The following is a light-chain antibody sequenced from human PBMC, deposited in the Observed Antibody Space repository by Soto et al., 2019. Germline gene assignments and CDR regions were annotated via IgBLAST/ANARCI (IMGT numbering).Light chain of an antibody. Sequence: DIQMTQSPSTLSASVGDRVTITCRASQSISSWLAWYQQKPGKAPKPLIFQASSLKSGVPTRFSGKGSGIEYTVTISSLQPGDFATYYCEDYSSSSGLTFGGGTKVEIK. CDR3: EDYSSSSGLT. CDR2: QAS. J-gene: IGKJ4*02. CDR1: QSISSW. V-gene: IGKV1-5*03.